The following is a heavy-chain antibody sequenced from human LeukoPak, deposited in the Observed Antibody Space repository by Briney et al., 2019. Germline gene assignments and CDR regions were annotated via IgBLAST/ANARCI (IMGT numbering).Heavy chain of an antibody. CDR3: ARRGPVVVEP. CDR1: GGSFSGYY. V-gene: IGHV4-34*01. J-gene: IGHJ5*02. CDR2: IYYSGST. Sequence: SETLSLTCAVYGGSFSGYYWSWVRQPPGKGLEWIGSIYYSGSTYYNPSLKSRVTISVDTSKNQFSLKLSSVTAADTAVYYCARRGPVVVEPWGQGTLVTVSS. D-gene: IGHD2-2*01.